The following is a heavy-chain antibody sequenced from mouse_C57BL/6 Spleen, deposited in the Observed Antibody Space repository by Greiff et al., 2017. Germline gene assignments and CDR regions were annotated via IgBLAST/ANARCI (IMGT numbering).Heavy chain of an antibody. V-gene: IGHV5-4*01. CDR1: GFTFSSYA. Sequence: DVKLVESGGGLVKPGGSLKLSCAASGFTFSSYAMSWVRQTPEKRLEWVATISDGGSYTYYPDNVKGRFTISRDNAKNQLYLQMSHLKSEDTAMYYCARDRDYGSSYMDYWGQGTSVTVSS. CDR2: ISDGGSYT. J-gene: IGHJ4*01. CDR3: ARDRDYGSSYMDY. D-gene: IGHD1-1*01.